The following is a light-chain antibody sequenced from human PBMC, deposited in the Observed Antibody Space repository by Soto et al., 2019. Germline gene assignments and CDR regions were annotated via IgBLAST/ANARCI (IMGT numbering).Light chain of an antibody. CDR3: ASWDDSLYGYV. Sequence: VLTQPPSASGTPGQRVTISCSGSSSNIGSNTVNWYQQLPGTAPKLLIYSNNQRPSGVPDRFSGSKSGTSASLAISGLQSEDEADYYCASWDDSLYGYVFGTGTNVTVL. J-gene: IGLJ1*01. CDR1: SSNIGSNT. CDR2: SNN. V-gene: IGLV1-44*01.